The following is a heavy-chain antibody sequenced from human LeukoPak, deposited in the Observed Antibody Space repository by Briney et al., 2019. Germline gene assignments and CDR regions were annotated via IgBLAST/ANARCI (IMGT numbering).Heavy chain of an antibody. D-gene: IGHD3-22*01. CDR3: ARWTYYYDSSGYSGDAFDI. J-gene: IGHJ3*02. CDR2: INAGNGNT. Sequence: ASVKVSCKASGYTFTSYAMHWVRQAPGQRLEWMGWINAGNGNTKYSQKFQGRVTITRDTSASTAYKELSSLRSEDTAVYYCARWTYYYDSSGYSGDAFDIWGQGTMVTVSS. CDR1: GYTFTSYA. V-gene: IGHV1-3*01.